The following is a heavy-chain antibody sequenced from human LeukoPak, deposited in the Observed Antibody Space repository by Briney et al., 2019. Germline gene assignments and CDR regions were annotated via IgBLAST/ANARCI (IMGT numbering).Heavy chain of an antibody. Sequence: SETLSLTCTVSGGSISRYYWSWIRQPQWKGVEWIGHIYYTGGTSYNPSLKSRVTISVDTSKNQFSLKLNSVTAADTAVYYCARENGLSHPRRFDPWGQGTLVTVSS. CDR1: GGSISRYY. CDR2: IYYTGGT. D-gene: IGHD2-8*01. J-gene: IGHJ5*02. V-gene: IGHV4-59*01. CDR3: ARENGLSHPRRFDP.